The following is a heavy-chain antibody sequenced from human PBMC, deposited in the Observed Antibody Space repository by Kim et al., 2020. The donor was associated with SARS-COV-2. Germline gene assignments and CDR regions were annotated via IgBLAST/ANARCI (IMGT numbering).Heavy chain of an antibody. CDR2: INHSGST. CDR3: ARGPAYDSSGYYDY. Sequence: SETLSLTCAVYGGSFSGYYWSWIRQPPGKGLEWIGEINHSGSTNYNPSLKSRVTISVDTSKNQFSLKLSSVTAADTAVYYCARGPAYDSSGYYDYWGQGTLVTVSS. D-gene: IGHD3-22*01. J-gene: IGHJ4*02. CDR1: GGSFSGYY. V-gene: IGHV4-34*01.